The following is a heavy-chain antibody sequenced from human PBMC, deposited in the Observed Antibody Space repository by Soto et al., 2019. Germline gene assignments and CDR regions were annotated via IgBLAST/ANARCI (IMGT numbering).Heavy chain of an antibody. V-gene: IGHV1-69*01. Sequence: QVQLVQSGAEVKKPGSSVKVSCKASGGTFSSYAISWVRQAPGQGLEWMGGIIPNFGTANSAQKFQGRVTITADESTSTAYMELSSLRSEDTAVYYCRFLRVGDCSSTSCRQTIYYYYGMDVWGQVTMVTVSS. D-gene: IGHD2-2*01. CDR2: IIPNFGTA. J-gene: IGHJ6*02. CDR1: GGTFSSYA. CDR3: RFLRVGDCSSTSCRQTIYYYYGMDV.